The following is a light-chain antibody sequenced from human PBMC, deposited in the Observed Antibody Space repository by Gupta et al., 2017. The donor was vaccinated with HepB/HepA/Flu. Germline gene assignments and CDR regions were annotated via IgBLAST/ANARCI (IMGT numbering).Light chain of an antibody. J-gene: IGKJ1*01. CDR2: EVS. CDR1: QSLLHSSGRTF. CDR3: MQSLQLPRT. Sequence: DIVMTQTPLSLSVTPGQPASISCKSNQSLLHSSGRTFFYWFLQKPGQPPQLLIYEVSNRFSGVPERLSGSGSGTDFTLKISRVEAEDVGVYYCMQSLQLPRTFGQGTKVEIK. V-gene: IGKV2D-29*01.